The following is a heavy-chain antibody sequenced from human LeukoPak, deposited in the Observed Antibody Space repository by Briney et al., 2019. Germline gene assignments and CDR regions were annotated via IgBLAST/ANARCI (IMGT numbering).Heavy chain of an antibody. J-gene: IGHJ3*02. CDR2: IIPIFGTA. CDR1: GGTFSSYA. Sequence: ASVKVSCKASGGTFSSYAISWVRQAPGQGLEWMGGIIPIFGTANYAQKFQGRVTITADESTSTAYMELSSLRSEDTAVYYCATDGVQDLEWRDAFDIWGQGTMVTVSS. CDR3: ATDGVQDLEWRDAFDI. D-gene: IGHD3-3*01. V-gene: IGHV1-69*01.